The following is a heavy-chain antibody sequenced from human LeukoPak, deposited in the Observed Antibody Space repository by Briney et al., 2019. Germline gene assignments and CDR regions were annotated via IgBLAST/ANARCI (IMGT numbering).Heavy chain of an antibody. CDR3: ARDAASGNNWFDP. D-gene: IGHD3-3*01. CDR1: GFAFSSYS. V-gene: IGHV3-48*01. CDR2: ISSSGTSI. J-gene: IGHJ5*02. Sequence: GRSLRLSCAASGFAFSSYSMTWVRQAPGKGLEWVSCISSSGTSIYYADSVKGRFTISRDNAENSLYLHMNSLRGEDTAVYFCARDAASGNNWFDPWGQGALVTVSS.